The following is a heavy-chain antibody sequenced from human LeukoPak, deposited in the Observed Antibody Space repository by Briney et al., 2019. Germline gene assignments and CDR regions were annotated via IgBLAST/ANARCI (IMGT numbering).Heavy chain of an antibody. V-gene: IGHV3-53*01. D-gene: IGHD1-26*01. Sequence: GGSLRLSCAASGFTVSSNYMSWVRQAPGKGLEWVSVIYSGGSTYYADSVKGRFTISRDNSKNTVYLQMNSLRAEDTAVYYCARGGGGSYREFDYWGQGTLVTVSS. CDR1: GFTVSSNY. CDR2: IYSGGST. J-gene: IGHJ4*02. CDR3: ARGGGGSYREFDY.